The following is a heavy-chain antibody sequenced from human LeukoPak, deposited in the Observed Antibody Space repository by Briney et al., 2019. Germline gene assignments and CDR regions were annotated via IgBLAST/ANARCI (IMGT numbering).Heavy chain of an antibody. Sequence: SQTLSLTCTVSGGSISSSNYYWSWIRQPAGKGLEWIGRIYTSGSTNYTPSLKSRVTISVDTSKNQFSLKLSSVTAADTAVYYCARARVPYYYDSSGYFDYWGQGTLVTVSS. D-gene: IGHD3-22*01. CDR1: GGSISSSNYY. V-gene: IGHV4-61*02. J-gene: IGHJ4*02. CDR3: ARARVPYYYDSSGYFDY. CDR2: IYTSGST.